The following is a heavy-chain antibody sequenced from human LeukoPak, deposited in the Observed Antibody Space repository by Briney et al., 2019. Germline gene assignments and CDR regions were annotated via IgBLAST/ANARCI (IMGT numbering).Heavy chain of an antibody. J-gene: IGHJ6*02. CDR3: ARGDSMVRGVPYYYGMDV. CDR2: IKQDGSEK. Sequence: PGGSLRLSCAASGFTFSSYWMSWVRQAPGKGLEWVANIKQDGSEKYYVDSVKGRFTISRDNAKNSLYLQMNSLGAEDTAVYYCARGDSMVRGVPYYYGMDVWGQGTTVTVSS. D-gene: IGHD3-10*01. V-gene: IGHV3-7*01. CDR1: GFTFSSYW.